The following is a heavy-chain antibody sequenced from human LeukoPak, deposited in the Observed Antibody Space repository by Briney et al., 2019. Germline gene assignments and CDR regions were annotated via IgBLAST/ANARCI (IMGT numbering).Heavy chain of an antibody. V-gene: IGHV4-4*07. CDR3: ARAGTGSYLFDY. Sequence: PSETLSLTCTVSGGSIGRYYWTWIRQPAGKGLEWIGHIYTSVSTNYNPSLKSRVTVSVDTSKNQIFLRPTSVSAADTAVYYCARAGTGSYLFDYWGQGTLVTVSS. CDR1: GGSIGRYY. CDR2: IYTSVST. J-gene: IGHJ4*02. D-gene: IGHD1-26*01.